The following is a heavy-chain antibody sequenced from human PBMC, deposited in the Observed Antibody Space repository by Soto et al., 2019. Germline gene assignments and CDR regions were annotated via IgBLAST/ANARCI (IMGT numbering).Heavy chain of an antibody. J-gene: IGHJ6*03. CDR1: GGSISSYY. Sequence: SETLSLTCTVSGGSISSYYWSWIRQPPGKGLEWIGYIYYSGSTNYNPSLKSRVTISVDTSKNQFSLKLSSVTAADTAVYYCARVSIAYCSGGSCYFEYNSYYYMDVWSKGTTVTVSS. D-gene: IGHD2-15*01. CDR3: ARVSIAYCSGGSCYFEYNSYYYMDV. CDR2: IYYSGST. V-gene: IGHV4-59*01.